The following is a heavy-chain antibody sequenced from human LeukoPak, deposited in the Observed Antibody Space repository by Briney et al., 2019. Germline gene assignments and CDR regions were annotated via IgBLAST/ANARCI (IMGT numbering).Heavy chain of an antibody. CDR2: IYYSGTT. Sequence: PSETLSLTCTVSGGSISSSSYYWGWIRQPPGKGLEWMGSIYYSGTTYYNPSFKSRVTISVDTSNNQFSLKLSSVTAADTAVYFCASQYYYDDSGYSPFDYWGQGTLVTVSS. V-gene: IGHV4-39*01. D-gene: IGHD3-22*01. CDR3: ASQYYYDDSGYSPFDY. CDR1: GGSISSSSYY. J-gene: IGHJ4*02.